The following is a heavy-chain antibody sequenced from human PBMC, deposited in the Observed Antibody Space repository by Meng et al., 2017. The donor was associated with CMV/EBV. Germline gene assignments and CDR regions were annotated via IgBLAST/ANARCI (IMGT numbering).Heavy chain of an antibody. CDR3: ARVSASSGCYGY. D-gene: IGHD6-19*01. CDR2: IYSGGST. Sequence: GGFLRLSCAASGFTVSSNYMSWVRQAPGKGLEWVSVIYSGGSTYYADSVKGRFTISRDNSKNTLYLQMNSLRAEDPAVYYCARVSASSGCYGYWGQGTLVTVSS. V-gene: IGHV3-53*01. J-gene: IGHJ4*02. CDR1: GFTVSSNY.